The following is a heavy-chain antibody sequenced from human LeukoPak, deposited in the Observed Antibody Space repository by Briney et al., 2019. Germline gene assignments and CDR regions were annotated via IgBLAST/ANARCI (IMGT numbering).Heavy chain of an antibody. CDR2: IYYSGST. CDR1: GGSISSYY. V-gene: IGHV4-59*08. Sequence: SETLSLTCTVSGGSISSYYWSWIRQPPGKGLEWIGYIYYSGSTNYNPSLKSRVTISVDTSKNQFSLKLSSVTAADTAVYYCARHGIVLMPAAIKGRWFDPWGQGTLVTVSS. D-gene: IGHD2-2*01. J-gene: IGHJ5*02. CDR3: ARHGIVLMPAAIKGRWFDP.